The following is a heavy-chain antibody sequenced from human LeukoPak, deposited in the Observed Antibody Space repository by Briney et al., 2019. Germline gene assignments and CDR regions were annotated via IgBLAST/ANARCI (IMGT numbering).Heavy chain of an antibody. Sequence: PGGSLRLSCAASGFTFSSYAMSWVRQAPGKGLEWVSVIYSDDSTHYADSVKGRFTISRDNSKNTLYLQMNSLRAEDTAAYYCARDPLGEFPLSYWGQGTLVTVSS. J-gene: IGHJ4*02. D-gene: IGHD2-21*01. V-gene: IGHV3-53*01. CDR2: IYSDDST. CDR1: GFTFSSYA. CDR3: ARDPLGEFPLSY.